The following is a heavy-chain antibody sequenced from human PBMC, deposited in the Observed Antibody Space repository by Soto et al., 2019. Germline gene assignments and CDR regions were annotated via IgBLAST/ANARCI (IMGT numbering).Heavy chain of an antibody. CDR3: AHIHRYCSGGSCYSSEEGGDWFDP. J-gene: IGHJ5*02. V-gene: IGHV2-5*02. CDR2: IYWDDDK. Sequence: QITLKESGPTLVKPTQTLTLTCTFSGFSLSTSGVGVGWIRQPPGKALEWLALIYWDDDKRYSPSLKSRLTITKDTSKNQVVLTMTNMDPVDTATYYCAHIHRYCSGGSCYSSEEGGDWFDPWGQGTLVTVSS. CDR1: GFSLSTSGVG. D-gene: IGHD2-15*01.